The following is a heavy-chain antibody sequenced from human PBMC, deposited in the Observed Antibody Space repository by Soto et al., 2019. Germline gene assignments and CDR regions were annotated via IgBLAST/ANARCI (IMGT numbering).Heavy chain of an antibody. CDR1: GFTFSSYG. Sequence: PGGSLRLSCAASGFTFSSYGMHWVRQAPGKGLEWVAVISYDGSNKYYADSVKGRFTISRDNSKNTLYLQMNSLRAEDAAVYYCAKASTPHSSSWYNNYWGQGTLVTVS. V-gene: IGHV3-30*18. CDR3: AKASTPHSSSWYNNY. CDR2: ISYDGSNK. J-gene: IGHJ4*02. D-gene: IGHD6-13*01.